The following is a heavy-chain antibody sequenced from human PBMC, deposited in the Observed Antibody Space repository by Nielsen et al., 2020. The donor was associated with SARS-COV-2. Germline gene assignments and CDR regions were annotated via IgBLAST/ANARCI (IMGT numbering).Heavy chain of an antibody. V-gene: IGHV1-46*01. D-gene: IGHD3-22*01. J-gene: IGHJ6*02. CDR1: GYTFTSYY. Sequence: ASVKVSCKASGYTFTSYYMHWVRQAPGQGLEWMGIINPSGGSTSYAQKFQGRVTMTRDTSTSTVYMELSSLRSEDTAVYYCASEAVSSGSSGYGYYGMDVWGQGTTVTVSS. CDR2: INPSGGST. CDR3: ASEAVSSGSSGYGYYGMDV.